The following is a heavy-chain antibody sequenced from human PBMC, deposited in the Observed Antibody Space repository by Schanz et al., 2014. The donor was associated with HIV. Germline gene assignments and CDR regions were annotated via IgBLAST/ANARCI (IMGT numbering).Heavy chain of an antibody. V-gene: IGHV3-7*01. CDR1: GFTFSSYW. J-gene: IGHJ4*02. D-gene: IGHD1-26*01. Sequence: EVQLLESGGDLVQPGGSLRLSCAASGFTFSSYWMSWVRQAPGKGLEWVANIKQDESEKYYVDSVKGRFTISRDNAKKSLYLRMNSLRAEDTAVYYCASTRERYSGATSGFDYWGQGTLVTVST. CDR3: ASTRERYSGATSGFDY. CDR2: IKQDESEK.